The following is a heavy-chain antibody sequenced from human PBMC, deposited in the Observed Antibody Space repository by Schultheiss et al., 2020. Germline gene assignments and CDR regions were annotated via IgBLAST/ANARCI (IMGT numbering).Heavy chain of an antibody. CDR3: ARGVGVSGWFDF. V-gene: IGHV5-51*01. Sequence: GGSLRLSCRTSGYTFTANWVVWVRQVPGKGLEFVGSVFPGDSDTRYSPSFQGQVTISADESISTAYLQWNSLKASDTAMYYCARGVGVSGWFDFWGQGTLVTVSS. CDR2: VFPGDSDT. J-gene: IGHJ4*02. D-gene: IGHD6-19*01. CDR1: GYTFTANW.